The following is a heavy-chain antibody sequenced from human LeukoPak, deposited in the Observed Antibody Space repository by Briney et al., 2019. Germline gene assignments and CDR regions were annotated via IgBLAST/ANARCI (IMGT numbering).Heavy chain of an antibody. Sequence: PGGSLRLSCAASGVTVSSNYMSWVRQAPGKGLEWVSDIYNGGSTYYENSVKGRFTISRDNSKNTLYLQINSLRAEDTAVYYCAKDRAYDSRGYYVRYFDYWGQGTLVTVSS. D-gene: IGHD3-22*01. CDR1: GVTVSSNY. CDR3: AKDRAYDSRGYYVRYFDY. V-gene: IGHV3-53*01. J-gene: IGHJ4*02. CDR2: IYNGGST.